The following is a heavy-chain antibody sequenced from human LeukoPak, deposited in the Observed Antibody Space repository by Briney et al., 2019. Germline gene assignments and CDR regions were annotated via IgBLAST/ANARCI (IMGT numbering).Heavy chain of an antibody. J-gene: IGHJ4*02. D-gene: IGHD3-22*01. CDR3: VREVNYYDSSAYPPDY. CDR2: ISHSGST. Sequence: SETLSLTCSVSSYSISRGYYWGWIRPPPGKGLEWIGKISHSGSTYYNPSLKSRVTISVDTSKNQFSLNLSSVTAADTAVYYCVREVNYYDSSAYPPDYWGQGTLVTVSS. V-gene: IGHV4-38-2*02. CDR1: SYSISRGYY.